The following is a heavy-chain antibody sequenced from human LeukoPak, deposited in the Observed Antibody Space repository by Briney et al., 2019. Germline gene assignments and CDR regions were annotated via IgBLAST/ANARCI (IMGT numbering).Heavy chain of an antibody. Sequence: SETLSLTCTVSGGSINNYYWSWIRQPPGKGLEWIGYIYYSGSTNYNPSLKSRVTISVDTSKNQFSLKLRSVTAADTAVYYCVRIAAAGTYWGQGTLVTVSS. D-gene: IGHD6-13*01. CDR2: IYYSGST. CDR1: GGSINNYY. CDR3: VRIAAAGTY. J-gene: IGHJ4*02. V-gene: IGHV4-59*01.